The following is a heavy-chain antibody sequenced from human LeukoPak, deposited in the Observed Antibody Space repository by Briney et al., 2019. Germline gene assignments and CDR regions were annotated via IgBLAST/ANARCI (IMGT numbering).Heavy chain of an antibody. D-gene: IGHD6-19*01. CDR1: GFTFSNYA. V-gene: IGHV3-23*01. Sequence: GGSLRLSCAASGFTFSNYAMSWVRQAPGKGLEWVSGISATGGSTYYADSVKGQFAISRDNSKNTLSLQMNNLRADDTAVYYCAKHAGVSSAWLSHFDYWGQGTLATVSS. CDR2: ISATGGST. CDR3: AKHAGVSSAWLSHFDY. J-gene: IGHJ4*02.